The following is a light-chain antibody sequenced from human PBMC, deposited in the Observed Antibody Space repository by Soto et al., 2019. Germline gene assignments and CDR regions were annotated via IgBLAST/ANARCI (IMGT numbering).Light chain of an antibody. Sequence: EMVFTQSPCTLSFCPFERFTLSCRASQSISSNHLAWYQQKPGQAPRLLIYGASSRATGIPDRFSGSGSGTDFTLTISRLEPEDFAVYYCQQYGSSPYAFGQGTRLEN. V-gene: IGKV3-20*01. CDR1: QSISSNH. CDR3: QQYGSSPYA. CDR2: GAS. J-gene: IGKJ5*01.